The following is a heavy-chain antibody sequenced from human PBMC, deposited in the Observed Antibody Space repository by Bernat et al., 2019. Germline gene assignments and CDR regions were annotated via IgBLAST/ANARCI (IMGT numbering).Heavy chain of an antibody. J-gene: IGHJ4*02. D-gene: IGHD6-19*01. CDR1: GFIVSTHY. CDR3: ASGAAVAGVFDFDY. Sequence: EVQLVETGGGLIQPGGSLRLSCAASGFIVSTHYMSWVRQAPGKGLEWVSVIYSAGSTYYADSVHGRFSISRDISKNTVYLQMDSLRAEDTAVYFCASGAAVAGVFDFDYWGQGALVTVSS. V-gene: IGHV3-53*02. CDR2: IYSAGST.